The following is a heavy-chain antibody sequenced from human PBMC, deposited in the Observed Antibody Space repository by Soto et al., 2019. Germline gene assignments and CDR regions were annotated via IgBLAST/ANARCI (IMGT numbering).Heavy chain of an antibody. V-gene: IGHV1-8*01. J-gene: IGHJ4*02. Sequence: ASVKVSCKASGYTFTCYYIHWVRQATGQGLEWMGGINPNSGNTGYAQKFQGRVTMTRNTSISTAYMELSSLRSEDTAVYYCAIGLRRPTVITIFGVVTIQYYFDYWGQGTLVTVSS. CDR2: INPNSGNT. CDR1: GYTFTCYY. D-gene: IGHD3-3*01. CDR3: AIGLRRPTVITIFGVVTIQYYFDY.